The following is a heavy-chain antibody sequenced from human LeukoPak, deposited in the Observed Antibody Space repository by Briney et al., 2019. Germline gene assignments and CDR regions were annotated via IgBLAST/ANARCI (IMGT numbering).Heavy chain of an antibody. D-gene: IGHD1-26*01. CDR3: AKGKKWELLPSDF. V-gene: IGHV3-23*01. J-gene: IGHJ4*02. CDR2: ISGSGGST. Sequence: GGSLRLSCAASGFTFSSYAMSWVRQAPGKGLEWVSAISGSGGSTYYADSVKGRFTISRDNSKNTLYLQMNSLRAVDTAVYYCAKGKKWELLPSDFWGQGTLVTVSS. CDR1: GFTFSSYA.